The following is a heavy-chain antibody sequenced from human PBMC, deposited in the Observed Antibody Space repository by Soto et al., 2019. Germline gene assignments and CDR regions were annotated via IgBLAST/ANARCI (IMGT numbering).Heavy chain of an antibody. V-gene: IGHV4-59*01. CDR2: LYHSGGT. D-gene: IGHD3-10*01. Sequence: PSETLALTFTVSGASISSYYWSWIRQPPGKGLEWIGYLYHSGGTNYNPSLKSRVTISVDMSKTQVSLKLSSVTAVDTAVYYCAAGSVWLDPWGQGILVTVSS. CDR3: AAGSVWLDP. J-gene: IGHJ5*02. CDR1: GASISSYY.